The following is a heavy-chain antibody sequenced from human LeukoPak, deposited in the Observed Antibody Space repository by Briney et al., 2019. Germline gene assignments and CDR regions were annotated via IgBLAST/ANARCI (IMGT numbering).Heavy chain of an antibody. Sequence: GASVKVSCKASGGTFSSYAISWVRQAPGQGLEWMGGIIPIFGTANYAQKFQGRVTITADESTSTAYMELSSLRSGDTAVYYCWGGGWKKPFDYWGQGTLVTVSS. J-gene: IGHJ4*02. V-gene: IGHV1-69*13. CDR2: IIPIFGTA. CDR3: WGGGWKKPFDY. CDR1: GGTFSSYA. D-gene: IGHD2-21*01.